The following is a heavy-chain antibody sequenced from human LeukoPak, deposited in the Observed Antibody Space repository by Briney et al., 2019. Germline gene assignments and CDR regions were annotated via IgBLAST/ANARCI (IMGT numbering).Heavy chain of an antibody. CDR2: IYPGDSDT. D-gene: IGHD1-14*01. CDR1: GYSFTSYW. J-gene: IGHJ4*02. CDR3: ARHNRPDTGDFDY. V-gene: IGHV5-51*01. Sequence: GESLKISCKGSGYSFTSYWIGWVRQMPGKDLEWMGIIYPGDSDTRYSPSFQGQVTISADKSISTAYLQWSSLKASDTAVYYCARHNRPDTGDFDYWGQGTLVTVSS.